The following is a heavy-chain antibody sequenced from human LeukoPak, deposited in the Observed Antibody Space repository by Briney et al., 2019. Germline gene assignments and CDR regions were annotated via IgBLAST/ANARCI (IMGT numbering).Heavy chain of an antibody. D-gene: IGHD3-10*01. CDR3: TKDHYYGSGSGTAFDV. CDR1: GFTFGDYA. V-gene: IGHV3-9*01. CDR2: ITWNSNTI. J-gene: IGHJ3*01. Sequence: PGRSLRLSCAASGFTFGDYAMHWVRQAPGKGLEWVSGITWNSNTIAYADSVKGRFTISRDNSKKSLYLQMNSVRDEDTALYYCTKDHYYGSGSGTAFDVWGQGTMVTVSS.